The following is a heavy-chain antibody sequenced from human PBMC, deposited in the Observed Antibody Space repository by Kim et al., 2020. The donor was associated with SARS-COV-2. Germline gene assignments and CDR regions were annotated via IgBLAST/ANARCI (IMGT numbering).Heavy chain of an antibody. CDR3: AGAGLRLGELSLTYWYFDR. Sequence: SETLSLTCTVSGGSISSSSYYWGWIRQPPGKGLEWIGSIFYSGSTYYNPSLKSRLTISVDTSKNQFSLKLSSVTAADTAVYYCAGAGLRLGELSLTYWYFDRWGRGTLVTVSS. V-gene: IGHV4-39*01. D-gene: IGHD3-16*02. CDR2: IFYSGST. J-gene: IGHJ2*01. CDR1: GGSISSSSYY.